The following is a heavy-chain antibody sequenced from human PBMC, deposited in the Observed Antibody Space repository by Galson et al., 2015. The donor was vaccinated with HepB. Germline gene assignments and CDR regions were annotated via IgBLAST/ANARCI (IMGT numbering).Heavy chain of an antibody. J-gene: IGHJ4*02. CDR3: LKGVEMATILGGFDY. D-gene: IGHD5-24*01. CDR1: GFTCNNYA. V-gene: IGHV3-64D*06. CDR2: ISTTGVST. Sequence: SLRLSCAASGFTCNNYAMHWVRQAPGKGLEYVSGISTTGVSTYYADSVKGRFTISRDNSKSTLYLQMISLRPEDTAAYYCLKGVEMATILGGFDYWGQGTLVTVSS.